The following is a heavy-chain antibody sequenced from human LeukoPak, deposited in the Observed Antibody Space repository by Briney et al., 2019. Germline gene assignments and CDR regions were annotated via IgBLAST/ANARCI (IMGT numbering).Heavy chain of an antibody. V-gene: IGHV3-74*01. Sequence: PGGSLRLSCAASGFTFSSYWMHWVRQAPGKGLVWVSRLNSDGSSTSYADSVKGQFTISRDNAKNTLYLQMNSLRAEDTAVYYCARDRSYRMDVWGQGTTVTVSS. CDR2: LNSDGSST. J-gene: IGHJ6*02. CDR1: GFTFSSYW. CDR3: ARDRSYRMDV.